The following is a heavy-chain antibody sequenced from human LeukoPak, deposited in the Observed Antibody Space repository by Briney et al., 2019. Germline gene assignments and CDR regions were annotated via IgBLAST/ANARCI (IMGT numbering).Heavy chain of an antibody. CDR3: ASIGSSGYYRPFDY. Sequence: GGSLRLSCAASGFTFSSYEMNWVRQAPGMGLEWVSYISSSGSTIYYADSVKGRFTISRDNAKNSLYLQMNSLRAEDTAVYYCASIGSSGYYRPFDYWGQGTLVTVSS. J-gene: IGHJ4*02. D-gene: IGHD3-22*01. CDR1: GFTFSSYE. V-gene: IGHV3-48*03. CDR2: ISSSGSTI.